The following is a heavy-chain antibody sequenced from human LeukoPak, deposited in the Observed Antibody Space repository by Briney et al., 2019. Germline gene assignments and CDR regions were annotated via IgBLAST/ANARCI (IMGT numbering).Heavy chain of an antibody. V-gene: IGHV4-4*02. Sequence: PSGTLSLTCAVSGGSISSSNWWSWVRQPPGKGLEWIGYIYHSGSTYYNPSLKSRVTISVDRSKNQFSLKLSSVTAADTAVYYCAGTTGYSIAFDYWGQGTLVTVSS. CDR1: GGSISSSNW. D-gene: IGHD6-13*01. J-gene: IGHJ4*02. CDR2: IYHSGST. CDR3: AGTTGYSIAFDY.